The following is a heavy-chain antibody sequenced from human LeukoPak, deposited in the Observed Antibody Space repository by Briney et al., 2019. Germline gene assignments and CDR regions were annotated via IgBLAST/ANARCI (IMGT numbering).Heavy chain of an antibody. V-gene: IGHV4-59*08. CDR3: ARHGQKYDSSFDC. Sequence: SETLSLTCTVSGGSLSNFYWSWIRQPPGKGLEWIAFIYYSGSTRYNPSLKSRATISVDTSKNQFSLKLTSVTAADTALYYCARHGQKYDSSFDCWGQGTLVTVSS. J-gene: IGHJ4*02. D-gene: IGHD6-13*01. CDR2: IYYSGST. CDR1: GGSLSNFY.